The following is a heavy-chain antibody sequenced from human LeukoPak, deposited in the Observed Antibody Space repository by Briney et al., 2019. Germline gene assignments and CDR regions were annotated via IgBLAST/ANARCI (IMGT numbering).Heavy chain of an antibody. V-gene: IGHV3-23*01. CDR2: ISAGGDIT. Sequence: GGSLRLSCAASGFTFNTYTMTWVRQAPGKGLEWVSVISAGGDITYYADSVKGRFTISRDNFKNTLYLQMNSLRAEDTAVYYCAKLGLVGVVINYFDYWGQGTLVTVSS. CDR1: GFTFNTYT. D-gene: IGHD3-3*01. J-gene: IGHJ4*02. CDR3: AKLGLVGVVINYFDY.